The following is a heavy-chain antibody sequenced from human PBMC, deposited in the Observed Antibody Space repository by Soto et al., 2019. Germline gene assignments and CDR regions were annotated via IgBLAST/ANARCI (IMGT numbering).Heavy chain of an antibody. CDR2: IDPRDSYT. CDR1: GYTFTTFW. D-gene: IGHD2-2*01. J-gene: IGHJ5*02. V-gene: IGHV5-10-1*01. Sequence: ESLKISCTGFGYTFTTFWISWVRQMPGRGLEWMGRIDPRDSYTNYSPSFQGHVTISGDKSISTVYLQWASLKASDTAMYYCARLYCSSSTCDSWFDPWGQGTLVTAPQ. CDR3: ARLYCSSSTCDSWFDP.